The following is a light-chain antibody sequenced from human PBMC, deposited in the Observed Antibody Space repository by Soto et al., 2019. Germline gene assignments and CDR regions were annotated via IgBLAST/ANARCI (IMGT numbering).Light chain of an antibody. Sequence: QSALTQPASVSGSPGQSITISCTGTNSDVLSYDAVSWYQHHPGKAPKLIIYEGTKRPSGVANRLSGAQSGNRASLPISRLQAEDEADYYCCSYAYSNDWVFGGGTKLTVL. CDR1: NSDVLSYDA. V-gene: IGLV2-23*01. CDR3: CSYAYSNDWV. CDR2: EGT. J-gene: IGLJ3*02.